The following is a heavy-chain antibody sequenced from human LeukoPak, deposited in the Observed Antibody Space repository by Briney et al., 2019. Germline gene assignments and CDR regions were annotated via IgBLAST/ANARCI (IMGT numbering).Heavy chain of an antibody. D-gene: IGHD3-16*01. CDR2: IYTSGST. CDR1: GGSISSYY. J-gene: IGHJ3*02. Sequence: PSETLSLTCTVSGGSISSYYWSWIRQPAGKGLEWIGRIYTSGSTNYNPSLKSRVTMSVDTSKNQFSLKLSSVTAADTAVYYCARDRRLWGSTQIDIWGQGTMVTVSS. CDR3: ARDRRLWGSTQIDI. V-gene: IGHV4-4*07.